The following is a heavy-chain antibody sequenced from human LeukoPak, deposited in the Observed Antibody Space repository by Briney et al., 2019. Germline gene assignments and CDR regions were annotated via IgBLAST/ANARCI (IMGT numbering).Heavy chain of an antibody. V-gene: IGHV3-30-3*01. Sequence: GGSLRLSCAASGFTLSSYAMHWVRQAPGKGLEWVAVISYDGSNKYYADSVKGRFTISRDNSKNTLYLQMNSLRAEDTAVYYCADLGATTRYWGQGTLVTVSS. CDR1: GFTLSSYA. D-gene: IGHD1-26*01. CDR3: ADLGATTRY. CDR2: ISYDGSNK. J-gene: IGHJ4*02.